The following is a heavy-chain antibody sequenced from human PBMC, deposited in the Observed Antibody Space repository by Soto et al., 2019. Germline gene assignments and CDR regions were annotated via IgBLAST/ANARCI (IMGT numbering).Heavy chain of an antibody. CDR1: GFSLSNARMG. CDR2: IFSNDEK. CDR3: ARMSVLITFGGVIVSDFDY. Sequence: QVTLKESGPVLVKPTETLTLTCTVSGFSLSNARMGVSWIRQPPGKALEWLAHIFSNDEKSYSTSLKSRLTISKDTSKSQVVLTMTNMDPVDTATYYCARMSVLITFGGVIVSDFDYWGQGTLVTVSS. D-gene: IGHD3-16*02. V-gene: IGHV2-26*01. J-gene: IGHJ4*02.